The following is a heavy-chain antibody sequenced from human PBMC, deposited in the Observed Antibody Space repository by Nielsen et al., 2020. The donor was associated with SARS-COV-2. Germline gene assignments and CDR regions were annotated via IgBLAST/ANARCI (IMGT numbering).Heavy chain of an antibody. Sequence: GGSLRLSCAASGFTFSSYAMSWVRQAPGKGPEWVAVISFEGTNEFYADSVKGRFTISRDNAKNSLHLQMNSLRADDTALYYCTTDREYDYVWGSYRYPDYWGQGTLVTVSS. V-gene: IGHV3-30*03. CDR3: TTDREYDYVWGSYRYPDY. CDR1: GFTFSSYA. CDR2: ISFEGTNE. D-gene: IGHD3-16*02. J-gene: IGHJ4*02.